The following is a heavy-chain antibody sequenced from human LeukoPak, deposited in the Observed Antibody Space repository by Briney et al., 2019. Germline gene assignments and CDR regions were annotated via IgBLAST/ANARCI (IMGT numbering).Heavy chain of an antibody. CDR1: GGSISSYY. J-gene: IGHJ4*02. D-gene: IGHD6-19*01. CDR2: IYTNGST. V-gene: IGHV4-4*07. Sequence: SETLSLTCTVSGGSISSYYWSWIRRPAGKGLEWFGRIYTNGSTNYNPSLKSRVTISVDKSKNQFSLKLSSVTAADTAVYYCASHPYSSGWYVDYWGQGTLVTVSS. CDR3: ASHPYSSGWYVDY.